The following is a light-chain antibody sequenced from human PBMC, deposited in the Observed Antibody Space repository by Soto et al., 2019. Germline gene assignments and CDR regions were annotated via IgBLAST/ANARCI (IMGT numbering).Light chain of an antibody. CDR3: QQSYSAPPCT. V-gene: IGKV1-39*01. Sequence: DIQMTQSPSSLSASVGDRVTITCRASQSIGTYVNWYQQKPGKAPKLLISAASSLQSGVPSRFSGSGSGTDFTLTIMNLQPEDFATYYCQQSYSAPPCTFGQGTNLEIK. CDR2: AAS. CDR1: QSIGTY. J-gene: IGKJ2*02.